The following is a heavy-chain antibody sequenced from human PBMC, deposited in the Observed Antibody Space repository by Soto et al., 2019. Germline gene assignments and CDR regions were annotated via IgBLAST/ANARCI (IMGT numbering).Heavy chain of an antibody. CDR1: GYTFTSYG. Sequence: ASVKVSCKASGYTFTSYGISWVRQAPGQGLEWMGWISAYNGNTNYAQKLQGRVTMTTDTSTSTAYMELRSLRSDDTAVYYCASGEVRGVMPLYYYYYMDVWGKGTTVTVSS. CDR2: ISAYNGNT. D-gene: IGHD3-10*01. V-gene: IGHV1-18*01. J-gene: IGHJ6*03. CDR3: ASGEVRGVMPLYYYYYMDV.